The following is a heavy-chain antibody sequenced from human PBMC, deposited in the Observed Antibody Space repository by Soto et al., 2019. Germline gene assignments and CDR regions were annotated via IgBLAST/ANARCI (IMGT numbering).Heavy chain of an antibody. CDR1: GFAFSSYS. CDR2: ISSSSSTI. V-gene: IGHV3-48*02. Sequence: EVQLVESGGGLVQPGGSLRLSCAASGFAFSSYSINWVRQAPGKGLEWVSFISSSSSTIYYADSVKGRFTISRDNAKNSLYLQMNSLRDEDTAVYYCARDQYWSNGNYYYYGMDVWGQGTTVTVSS. CDR3: ARDQYWSNGNYYYYGMDV. D-gene: IGHD2-8*01. J-gene: IGHJ6*02.